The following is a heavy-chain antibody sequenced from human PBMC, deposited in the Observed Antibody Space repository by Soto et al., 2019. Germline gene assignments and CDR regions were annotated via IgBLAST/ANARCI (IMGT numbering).Heavy chain of an antibody. CDR2: IYYSGST. Sequence: PSETLSLTCTVSGGSISSGDYYWSWIRQPPGKGLEWIGYIYYSGSTYYNPSLKSRVTISVDTSKNQFSLKLSSVTAADTAVYYCARAERFLEWLPNYYYYGMDVWGQGTTVTVSS. CDR3: ARAERFLEWLPNYYYYGMDV. J-gene: IGHJ6*02. D-gene: IGHD3-3*01. CDR1: GGSISSGDYY. V-gene: IGHV4-30-4*01.